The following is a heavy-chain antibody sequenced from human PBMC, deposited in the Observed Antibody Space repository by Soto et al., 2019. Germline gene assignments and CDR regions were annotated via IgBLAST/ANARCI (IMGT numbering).Heavy chain of an antibody. J-gene: IGHJ4*02. V-gene: IGHV3-7*03. D-gene: IGHD5-12*01. CDR1: GFTFSRNW. CDR3: ASLEWESSGYADY. Sequence: EVQLVESGGGLVQPGGSLRLSCAASGFTFSRNWMSWVRQAPGKGLEWVANIKRDGSEQYYGDSVKGRFTIPRDNAKNSLFLQMNSLRADDTAVYYCASLEWESSGYADYWGQGTLVTVSS. CDR2: IKRDGSEQ.